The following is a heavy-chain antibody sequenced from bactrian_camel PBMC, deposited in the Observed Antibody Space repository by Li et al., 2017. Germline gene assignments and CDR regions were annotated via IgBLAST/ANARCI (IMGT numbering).Heavy chain of an antibody. Sequence: VQLVESGGGSVQAGGSLRLSCEVSAYAWNSYCMGWFRQAPGKEREGVAIIDSVGNTVYADCVKGRFTISKDDAKNTLYLQMNRLIPEDTAMYYCATRRYCTSISPAAFGNWGQGTQVTVS. CDR1: AYAWNSYC. V-gene: IGHV3S55*01. CDR3: ATRRYCTSISPAAFGN. D-gene: IGHD1*01. CDR2: IDSVGNT. J-gene: IGHJ4*01.